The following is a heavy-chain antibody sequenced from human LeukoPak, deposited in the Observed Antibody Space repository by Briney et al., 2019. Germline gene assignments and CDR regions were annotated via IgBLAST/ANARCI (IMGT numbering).Heavy chain of an antibody. CDR2: IYHSGST. J-gene: IGHJ3*02. D-gene: IGHD3-22*01. Sequence: SGTLSLTCAVSGGSISSSNWWSWVRQPPGKGLEWIGEIYHSGSTYYNPSLKSRVTISVDTSKNQFSLKLSSVTAADTAVYYCARVRPYYDSSGSIDIWGQGTMVTVSS. CDR3: ARVRPYYDSSGSIDI. V-gene: IGHV4-4*02. CDR1: GGSISSSNW.